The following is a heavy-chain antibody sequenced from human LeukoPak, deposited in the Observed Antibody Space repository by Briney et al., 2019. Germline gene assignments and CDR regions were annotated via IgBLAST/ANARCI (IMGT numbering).Heavy chain of an antibody. Sequence: GESLKISCKGSGYSFTSYWIGWVRQMPGKGLEWMGIIYPGDSDTRYSPSFQGQVTISADKSISTAYLQWSSLKASDTAMYYCASLDLDSSGPNWFDPWGQGTLVTVSS. CDR2: IYPGDSDT. D-gene: IGHD3-22*01. V-gene: IGHV5-51*01. CDR3: ASLDLDSSGPNWFDP. CDR1: GYSFTSYW. J-gene: IGHJ5*02.